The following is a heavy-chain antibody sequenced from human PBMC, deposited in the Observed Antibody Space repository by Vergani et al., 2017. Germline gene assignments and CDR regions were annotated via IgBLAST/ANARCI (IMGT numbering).Heavy chain of an antibody. CDR3: AKDTSQPAVVAGKRAGMDV. Sequence: QVQLVQSGAEVKKPGSSVKVSCKASGGTFSSYAISWVRQAPGQGLEWMGGIIPIFGTANYAQKFQGRVTITADESTSTAYMELSSLRSEDTAVYYCAKDTSQPAVVAGKRAGMDVWGQGTTVTVSS. CDR2: IIPIFGTA. CDR1: GGTFSSYA. V-gene: IGHV1-69*01. J-gene: IGHJ6*02. D-gene: IGHD2-2*01.